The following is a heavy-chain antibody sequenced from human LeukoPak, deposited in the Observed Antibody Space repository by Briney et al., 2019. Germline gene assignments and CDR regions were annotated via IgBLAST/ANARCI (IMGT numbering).Heavy chain of an antibody. D-gene: IGHD3-10*01. CDR3: AKDFGEEEVAGFDY. CDR2: ISYDGSNK. Sequence: GGSLRLSCAASGFTFSSYGMHWVRQAPGKGLEWVAVISYDGSNKYYADSVKGRFTISRDNSKNTLYLQMNSLRAEDTAVYYCAKDFGEEEVAGFDYWGQGTLVTVSS. J-gene: IGHJ4*02. CDR1: GFTFSSYG. V-gene: IGHV3-30*18.